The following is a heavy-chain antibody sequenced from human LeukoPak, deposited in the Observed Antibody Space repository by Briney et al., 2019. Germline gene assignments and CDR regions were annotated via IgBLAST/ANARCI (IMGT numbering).Heavy chain of an antibody. CDR2: IIPFFGSP. CDR1: GGNFSSQT. CDR3: ARGTTISPTTVIPHYYMDV. Sequence: SVKVSCKASGGNFSSQTISWVRQAPGQGLEWMGGIIPFFGSPNYAQKFQGRVTITADESTSTTYMEVRSLTSEDTAVYYCARGTTISPTTVIPHYYMDVRGKGTTVTVSS. D-gene: IGHD4-17*01. V-gene: IGHV1-69*01. J-gene: IGHJ6*03.